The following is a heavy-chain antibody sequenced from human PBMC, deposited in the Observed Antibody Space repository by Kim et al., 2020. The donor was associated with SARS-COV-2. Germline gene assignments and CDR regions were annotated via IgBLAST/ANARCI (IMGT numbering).Heavy chain of an antibody. CDR3: ARGASIFGVVIYYYYYYGMDV. CDR2: INHSGST. D-gene: IGHD3-3*01. Sequence: SETLSLTCAVYGGSFSGYYWSWIRQPPGKGLEWIGEINHSGSTNYNPSLKSRVTISVDTSKNQFSLKLSSVTAADTAVYYCARGASIFGVVIYYYYYYGMDVWGQGTTVTVSS. V-gene: IGHV4-34*01. J-gene: IGHJ6*02. CDR1: GGSFSGYY.